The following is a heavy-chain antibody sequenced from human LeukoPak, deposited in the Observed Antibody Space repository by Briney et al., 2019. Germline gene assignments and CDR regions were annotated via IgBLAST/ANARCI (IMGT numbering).Heavy chain of an antibody. Sequence: PGGSLRLSCAASGFTFDDYAMHWVRQAPGKGLEWVSGISWNSGSIGYADSVKGRFTISRDNAKNSLYLQMNSLGAEDTALYYCATQYSNYDYYYYYMDVWGKGTTVTVSS. CDR3: ATQYSNYDYYYYYMDV. CDR2: ISWNSGSI. V-gene: IGHV3-9*01. D-gene: IGHD4-11*01. J-gene: IGHJ6*03. CDR1: GFTFDDYA.